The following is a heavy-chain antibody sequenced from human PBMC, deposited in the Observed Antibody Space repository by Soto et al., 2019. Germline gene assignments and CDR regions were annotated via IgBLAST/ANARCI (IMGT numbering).Heavy chain of an antibody. Sequence: ASVKVSCKASGYTFTNYGINWVRQAPGQGLEWIGRISAYNGNTNDAQKLQGRVTMTTDTSTSTAYMELRSLRSADTAVYYCARERDGSSWSSVECFQHWGQGTLVTVSS. V-gene: IGHV1-18*01. J-gene: IGHJ1*01. CDR3: ARERDGSSWSSVECFQH. D-gene: IGHD6-19*01. CDR2: ISAYNGNT. CDR1: GYTFTNYG.